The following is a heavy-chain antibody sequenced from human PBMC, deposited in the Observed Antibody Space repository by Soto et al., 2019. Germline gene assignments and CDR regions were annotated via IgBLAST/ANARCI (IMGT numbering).Heavy chain of an antibody. CDR3: ARRGAYFEF. D-gene: IGHD3-16*01. Sequence: HPGGSLRLSCAASGFTFSSYWMNWVRQAPGKGLEWVANIKEDGSEKYYVDSVKGRFTISRDNARNSLYLQMDSLRDEDTAVYYCARRGAYFEFWGQGTPVTVSS. J-gene: IGHJ4*02. CDR1: GFTFSSYW. CDR2: IKEDGSEK. V-gene: IGHV3-7*01.